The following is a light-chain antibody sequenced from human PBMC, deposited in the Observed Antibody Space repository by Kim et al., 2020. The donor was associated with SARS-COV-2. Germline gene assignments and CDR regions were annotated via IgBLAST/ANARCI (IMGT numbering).Light chain of an antibody. CDR2: GAS. V-gene: IGKV3-20*01. CDR3: KQYGSSPRT. J-gene: IGKJ2*01. Sequence: EIVLTQSPGTLPLSPGERATLSCRAGQSVSSSYLVGYQQKSGQAPRLLIYGASSRATGIPDRFSGSGSGTDFTLTINRLEPEDFAVYYCKQYGSSPRTFGQGTKLEI. CDR1: QSVSSSY.